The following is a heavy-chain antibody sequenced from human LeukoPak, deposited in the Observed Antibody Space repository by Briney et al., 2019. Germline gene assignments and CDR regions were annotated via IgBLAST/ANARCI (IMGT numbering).Heavy chain of an antibody. CDR3: AKGSDPSRWFGEFNIKLPRPMRDHYFDY. J-gene: IGHJ4*02. CDR2: ISYDGNN. CDR1: GYTFTHYG. V-gene: IGHV3-30*18. Sequence: GGSLRLSCVISGYTFTHYGFHWVRQAPGKALEWVAYISYDGNNKYEDSVKGRFTISRDNSKNTVYLQMSSLRAEDTAVYYCAKGSDPSRWFGEFNIKLPRPMRDHYFDYWGQGTLVTVSS. D-gene: IGHD3-10*01.